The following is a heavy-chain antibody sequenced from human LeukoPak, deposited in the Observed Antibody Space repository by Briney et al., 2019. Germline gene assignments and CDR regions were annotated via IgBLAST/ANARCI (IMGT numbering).Heavy chain of an antibody. J-gene: IGHJ6*03. CDR3: ARGRPQRAKSSPRQIYYMDV. D-gene: IGHD6-13*01. V-gene: IGHV4-4*02. CDR2: INHSGST. Sequence: PSETLSLTCAVSGGSISSSNWWSWVRQPPGKGLEWIGEINHSGSTNYNPSLKSRVTISVDTSKNQFSLKLSSVTAADTAVYYCARGRPQRAKSSPRQIYYMDVWGKGTTVTVSS. CDR1: GGSISSSNW.